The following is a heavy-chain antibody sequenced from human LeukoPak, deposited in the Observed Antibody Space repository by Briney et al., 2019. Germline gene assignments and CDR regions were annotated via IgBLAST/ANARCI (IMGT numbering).Heavy chain of an antibody. CDR2: IRYDGSNK. V-gene: IGHV3-30*02. Sequence: GGSLRLSCAASGFTFSSYGMHWVRQAPGKGLEWVAFIRYDGSNKYYADSVKGRFTISRDNSKNTRYLQMNSLRAEDTAVYYCASLGLSLTPLDYWGQGTLVTVSS. D-gene: IGHD3-16*02. CDR3: ASLGLSLTPLDY. J-gene: IGHJ4*02. CDR1: GFTFSSYG.